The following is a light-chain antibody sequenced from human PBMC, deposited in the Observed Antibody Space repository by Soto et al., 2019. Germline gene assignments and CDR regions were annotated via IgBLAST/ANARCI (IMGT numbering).Light chain of an antibody. V-gene: IGKV1-39*01. J-gene: IGKJ5*01. CDR2: AAS. CDR1: QSISSY. CDR3: QQCYSPPIT. Sequence: DIQMTQSPSSLSASVGDRVTITCRASQSISSYLNWYQQKPGKAPKLLIYAASSLQSGVPSRFSRSGSGTDFTLTISSLQPEDFATYYCQQCYSPPITFGQGTRLEIK.